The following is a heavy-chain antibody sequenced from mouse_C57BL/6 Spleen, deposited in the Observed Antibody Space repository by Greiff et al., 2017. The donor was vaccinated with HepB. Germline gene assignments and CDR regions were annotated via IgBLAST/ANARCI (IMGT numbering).Heavy chain of an antibody. Sequence: EVKLVESGGDLVKPGGSLKLSCAASGFTFSSYGMSWVRQTPDKRLEWVATISSGGSYTYYPDSVKGRFTISRDNAKNTLYLQMSSLKSEDTAMYYCARHASITTVVGFDVWGTGTTVTVSS. J-gene: IGHJ1*03. CDR2: ISSGGSYT. V-gene: IGHV5-6*02. CDR3: ARHASITTVVGFDV. D-gene: IGHD1-1*01. CDR1: GFTFSSYG.